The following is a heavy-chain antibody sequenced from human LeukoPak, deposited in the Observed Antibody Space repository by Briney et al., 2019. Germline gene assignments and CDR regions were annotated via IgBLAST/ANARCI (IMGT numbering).Heavy chain of an antibody. V-gene: IGHV3-30*18. J-gene: IGHJ6*02. D-gene: IGHD5/OR15-5a*01. CDR2: IAYDGSNK. Sequence: GGSLRLSCAASGFTFSSYGMHWVRQAPGKGLEWVAVIAYDGSNKYYADSVKGRFTISRDNSKNTLYLQMNSLRAEDTAVYYCAKEASTISAHGMDVWGQGTTVTVSS. CDR3: AKEASTISAHGMDV. CDR1: GFTFSSYG.